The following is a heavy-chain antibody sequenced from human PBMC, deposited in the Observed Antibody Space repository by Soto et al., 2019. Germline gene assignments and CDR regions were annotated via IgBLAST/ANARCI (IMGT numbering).Heavy chain of an antibody. CDR1: GGSISSYY. D-gene: IGHD6-19*01. CDR3: ARQDSSGWPSHYYYGMDV. V-gene: IGHV4-59*01. Sequence: SETLSLTCTVSGGSISSYYWSWIRQPPGKGLEWIGYIYYSGSTNYNPSLKSRVTISVDTSKNQFSLKLSSVTAADTAVYYCARQDSSGWPSHYYYGMDVWGQGTTVTVSS. CDR2: IYYSGST. J-gene: IGHJ6*02.